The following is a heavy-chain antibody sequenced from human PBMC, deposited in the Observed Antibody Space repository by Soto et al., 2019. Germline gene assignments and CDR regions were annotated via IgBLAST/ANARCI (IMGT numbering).Heavy chain of an antibody. CDR2: ISSSGSTI. J-gene: IGHJ4*02. V-gene: IGHV3-48*03. CDR1: GFTFSSYE. D-gene: IGHD6-19*01. Sequence: HPGGSLRLSCAASGFTFSSYEMNWVRQAPGKGLEWVSYISSSGSTIYYADSVKGRFTISRDNAKNSLYLQMNSLRAEDTAVYYCARSGYSSGLYPTFLDYWGQGTLVTVSS. CDR3: ARSGYSSGLYPTFLDY.